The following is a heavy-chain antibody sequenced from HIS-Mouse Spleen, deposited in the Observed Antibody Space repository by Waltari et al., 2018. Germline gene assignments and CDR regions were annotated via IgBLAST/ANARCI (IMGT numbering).Heavy chain of an antibody. CDR2: IYYSGST. V-gene: IGHV4-39*07. CDR3: ARDPRWNDGIDY. J-gene: IGHJ4*02. D-gene: IGHD1-1*01. CDR1: GGSISSSSYY. Sequence: QLQLQESGPGLVKPSETLSLPCTVSGGSISSSSYYWGWIRQPPGKGLGGIGSIYYSGSTYYNPSLKSRVTISVDTSKNQFSLKLSSVTAADTAVYYCARDPRWNDGIDYWGQGTLVTVSS.